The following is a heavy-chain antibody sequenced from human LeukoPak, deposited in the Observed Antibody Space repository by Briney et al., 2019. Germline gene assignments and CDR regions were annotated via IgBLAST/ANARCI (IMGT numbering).Heavy chain of an antibody. J-gene: IGHJ4*02. V-gene: IGHV3-21*01. D-gene: IGHD3-3*01. Sequence: GGSLRLSCAASGFTFSSYSMNWVRQAPWKGLEWVSSISSSSYMYYADSVKGRFTISRDNAKNSLYLQMNSLRAEDTAVYYCARESYDFWSGYSKYYFDYWGQGTLVTVSS. CDR1: GFTFSSYS. CDR3: ARESYDFWSGYSKYYFDY. CDR2: ISSSSYM.